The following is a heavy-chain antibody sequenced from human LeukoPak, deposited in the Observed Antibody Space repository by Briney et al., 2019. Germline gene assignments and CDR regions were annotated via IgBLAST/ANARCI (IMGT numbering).Heavy chain of an antibody. V-gene: IGHV4-59*01. CDR1: GGSISSYY. CDR3: ARDLGDCSGGSCYSYNY. Sequence: SETLSLTCTVSGGSISSYYWSWIRQPPGKGLEWIGYIYYSGSTNYNPSFKSRVTISVDTSKNQFSLKLSSVTAADTAVYYCARDLGDCSGGSCYSYNYWGQGTLVTVSS. D-gene: IGHD2-15*01. J-gene: IGHJ4*02. CDR2: IYYSGST.